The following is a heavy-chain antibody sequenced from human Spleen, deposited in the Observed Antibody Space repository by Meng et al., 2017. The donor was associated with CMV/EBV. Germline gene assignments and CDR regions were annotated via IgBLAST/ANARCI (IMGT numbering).Heavy chain of an antibody. V-gene: IGHV7-4-1*02. D-gene: IGHD1-26*01. CDR2: INTNAGVP. CDR3: ARFRGSYFFDY. Sequence: QVQLVQSGPELKKPGASVKVSCKASGYTFTNYAMNWVRQAPGQGLEWMGWINTNAGVPTYAQDFTGRFVFSLDTSVTTAYLQISSLEAEDTAVYYCARFRGSYFFDYWGQGTLVTVSS. CDR1: GYTFTNYA. J-gene: IGHJ4*02.